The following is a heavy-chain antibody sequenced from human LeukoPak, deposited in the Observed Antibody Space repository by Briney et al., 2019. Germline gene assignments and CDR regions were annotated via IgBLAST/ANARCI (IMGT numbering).Heavy chain of an antibody. CDR3: PRDANHYGGMDV. CDR1: GITFSKYW. Sequence: GGPLRLPCSVSGITFSKYWMPGVPQVPGKGLVGVARIHSDGSTTDYADSVKGRFTITRDSAKNTLYLEMNSLRVEDTAVYYCPRDANHYGGMDVWGQGTTVTVSS. V-gene: IGHV3-74*01. J-gene: IGHJ6*02. CDR2: IHSDGSTT.